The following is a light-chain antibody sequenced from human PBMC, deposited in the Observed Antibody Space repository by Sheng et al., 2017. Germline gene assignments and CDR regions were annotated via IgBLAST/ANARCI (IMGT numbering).Light chain of an antibody. J-gene: IGKJ2*01. CDR1: QSVGVN. V-gene: IGKV3-15*01. Sequence: DIVMTQSPATLSVSPGEGATLSCRASQSVGVNLAWYQQKPGQAPRLLIYGPSTRAAGTPSRFTGRGSGTEFTLTISRLQSEDFAVYYCQQYNDRPPYTFGPGDRKLEI. CDR3: QQYNDRPPYT. CDR2: GPS.